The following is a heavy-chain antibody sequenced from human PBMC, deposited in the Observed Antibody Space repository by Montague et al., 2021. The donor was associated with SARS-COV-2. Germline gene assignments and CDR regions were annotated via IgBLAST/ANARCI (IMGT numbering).Heavy chain of an antibody. D-gene: IGHD2-2*01. CDR1: GGSISSSSYY. CDR3: ASALGYCGSTSCYSVYGMDV. CDR2: IYYSGST. Sequence: SETLSLTCTVSGGSISSSSYYWGWIRQPPGKGLEWIGSIYYSGSTYYXXXLKSRVTISVDTSKNQFSLKLSSVTAADTAVYYCASALGYCGSTSCYSVYGMDVWGQGTTVTVSS. V-gene: IGHV4-39*01. J-gene: IGHJ6*02.